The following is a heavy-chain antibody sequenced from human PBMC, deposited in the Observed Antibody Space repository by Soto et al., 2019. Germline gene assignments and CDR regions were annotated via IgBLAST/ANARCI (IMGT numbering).Heavy chain of an antibody. J-gene: IGHJ5*02. Sequence: ASVKVSCKASGNTFISYDINWVRQATGQGLEWMGWMNPNSGNTGYAQNFQGRVTMTRNNSISKAYMELSSLRSEDTAVYYCARGSQRGLQPNWFDPWGQGTLVTVSS. D-gene: IGHD1-1*01. CDR1: GNTFISYD. CDR3: ARGSQRGLQPNWFDP. CDR2: MNPNSGNT. V-gene: IGHV1-8*01.